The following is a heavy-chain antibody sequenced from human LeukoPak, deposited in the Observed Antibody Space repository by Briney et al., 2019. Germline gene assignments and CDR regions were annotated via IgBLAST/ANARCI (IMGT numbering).Heavy chain of an antibody. J-gene: IGHJ4*02. CDR2: INPNSGGT. CDR3: ARTGYSSGWYDY. Sequence: ASVKVSCEASGYTFTGYYMHWVRQAPGQGLEWMGWINPNSGGTNYAQKFQGRVTMTRDTSISTAYMELSRLRSDDTAVYYCARTGYSSGWYDYWVQGTLVTVSS. D-gene: IGHD6-19*01. CDR1: GYTFTGYY. V-gene: IGHV1-2*02.